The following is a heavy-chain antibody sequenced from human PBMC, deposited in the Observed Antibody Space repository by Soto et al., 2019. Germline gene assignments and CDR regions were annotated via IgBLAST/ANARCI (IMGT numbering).Heavy chain of an antibody. CDR1: GGTFSRYA. D-gene: IGHD3-22*01. J-gene: IGHJ4*02. Sequence: QVQLVQSGAEVKKPGSSVKVSCKASGGTFSRYAISWVRQAPGQGLEWMGGIIPMFGKANYAQKFQGRVTITADESTSTGYMDMRSLLSEDTAVYYCARDGTLYDTSGYYYLYWGQGTLVTVSS. CDR2: IIPMFGKA. CDR3: ARDGTLYDTSGYYYLY. V-gene: IGHV1-69*01.